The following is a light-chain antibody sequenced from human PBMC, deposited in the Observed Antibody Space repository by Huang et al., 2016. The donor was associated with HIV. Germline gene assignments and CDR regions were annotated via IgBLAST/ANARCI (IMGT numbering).Light chain of an antibody. CDR1: QSISKY. CDR3: QQSYGSPRT. CDR2: GAS. Sequence: DIQMTQSPSSLSASVGDRVIITCRASQSISKYLNWYQQMPGKAPKLLIYGASSLQSGVSSRFSGGASETDFTLTIRSLQPEDAATYYCQQSYGSPRTFGQGTLVEI. V-gene: IGKV1-39*01. J-gene: IGKJ2*01.